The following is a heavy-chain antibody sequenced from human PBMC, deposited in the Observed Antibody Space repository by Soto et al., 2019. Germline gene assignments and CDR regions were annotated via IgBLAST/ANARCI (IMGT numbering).Heavy chain of an antibody. J-gene: IGHJ6*02. CDR3: ARDRVGSSGWYYYYGMDV. D-gene: IGHD6-19*01. V-gene: IGHV1-2*04. CDR1: GYTFTGYY. Sequence: QVQLVQSGAEVKKPGASVKVSCKASGYTFTGYYMHWVRQAPGQGLEWMGWINPNSGGTNYAQKFQGWVTMTRDTSISTAYRELSRLRSDDTAVYYCARDRVGSSGWYYYYGMDVWGQGTTVTVSS. CDR2: INPNSGGT.